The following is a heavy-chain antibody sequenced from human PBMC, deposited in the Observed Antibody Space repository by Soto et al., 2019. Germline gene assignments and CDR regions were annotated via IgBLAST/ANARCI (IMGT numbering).Heavy chain of an antibody. Sequence: PSETLSLTCAVSGGSISSGGYSWSWIRQPPGKGLEWIGSIYYSGSTDYNPSLKSRVTISVDTSKNQFSLKLTSVTAADTAVHYCARSGELQHIDYWGQGTLVTVSS. V-gene: IGHV4-30-2*03. CDR2: IYYSGST. CDR3: ARSGELQHIDY. D-gene: IGHD1-7*01. CDR1: GGSISSGGYS. J-gene: IGHJ4*02.